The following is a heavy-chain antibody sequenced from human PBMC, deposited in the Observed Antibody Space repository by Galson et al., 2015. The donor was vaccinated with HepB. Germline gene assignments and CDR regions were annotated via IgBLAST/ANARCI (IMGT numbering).Heavy chain of an antibody. CDR1: GFTFSSYG. CDR2: IWYDGGNK. V-gene: IGHV3-33*01. D-gene: IGHD4-23*01. J-gene: IGHJ4*02. CDR3: ARANYGGNSYFDY. Sequence: SLRLSCAASGFTFSSYGMHWVRQAPGKGLEWVAVIWYDGGNKYYADSVKGRFTISRDNSKNTLYLQMNSLRAEDTAVYYCARANYGGNSYFDYWGQGTLVTVSS.